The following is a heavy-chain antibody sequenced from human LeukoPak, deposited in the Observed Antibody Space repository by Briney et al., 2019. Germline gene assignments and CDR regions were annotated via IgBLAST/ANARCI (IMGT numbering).Heavy chain of an antibody. Sequence: GGSLRLSCAASGFTFSNYALHWVRQAPGKGLEWVGIISYGGSKKYYADSVKGRFTIPRDNSKNTRYLQMNSLRAEDTAVYYCAREATYFYDSSGSTHLLGDAFDIWGQGTMVTVSS. D-gene: IGHD3-22*01. J-gene: IGHJ3*02. CDR1: GFTFSNYA. V-gene: IGHV3-30*04. CDR3: AREATYFYDSSGSTHLLGDAFDI. CDR2: ISYGGSKK.